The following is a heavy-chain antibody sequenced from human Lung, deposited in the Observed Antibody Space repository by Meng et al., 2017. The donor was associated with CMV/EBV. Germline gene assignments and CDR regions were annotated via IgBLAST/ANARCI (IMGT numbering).Heavy chain of an antibody. D-gene: IGHD2-2*01. Sequence: GGSLRLXCAASGFTFSDHYMDWVRQAPGKGLEWVGRTRNKANSYTTEYAASVKGRFTISRDDSKNSLYLQMNSLKTEDTAVYYCAREDIVVVPAAIGGAFDIWGQGTXVTVSS. CDR2: TRNKANSYTT. CDR1: GFTFSDHY. J-gene: IGHJ3*02. CDR3: AREDIVVVPAAIGGAFDI. V-gene: IGHV3-72*01.